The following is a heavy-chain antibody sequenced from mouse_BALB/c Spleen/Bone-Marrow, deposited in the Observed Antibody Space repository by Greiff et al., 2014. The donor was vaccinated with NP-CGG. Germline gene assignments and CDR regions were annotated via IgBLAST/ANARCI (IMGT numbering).Heavy chain of an antibody. Sequence: LMESGAELAKPGASVKLSCTASGFNIKDTYMHWVKQRPEQGLEWIGRIDPANGNTKYDPKFQGKATITADTSSNTAYLQLNSLTSEDTAVYYCAQGYDWAMDYWGQGTSVTVSS. J-gene: IGHJ4*01. CDR3: AQGYDWAMDY. CDR1: GFNIKDTY. V-gene: IGHV14-3*02. CDR2: IDPANGNT. D-gene: IGHD2-14*01.